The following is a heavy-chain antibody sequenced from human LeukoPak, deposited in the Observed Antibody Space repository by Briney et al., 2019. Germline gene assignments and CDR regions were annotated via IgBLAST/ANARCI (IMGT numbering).Heavy chain of an antibody. D-gene: IGHD5-12*01. CDR2: ISYDGSNK. J-gene: IGHJ4*02. Sequence: GGSLRLSCAASGFTFSSYSMNWVRQAPGKGLEWVAVISYDGSNKYYADSVKGRFTISRDNSKNTLYLQMNSLRAEDTAVYYCAKGRSGYSGYDFSDYWGQGTLVTVSS. CDR1: GFTFSSYS. V-gene: IGHV3-30*18. CDR3: AKGRSGYSGYDFSDY.